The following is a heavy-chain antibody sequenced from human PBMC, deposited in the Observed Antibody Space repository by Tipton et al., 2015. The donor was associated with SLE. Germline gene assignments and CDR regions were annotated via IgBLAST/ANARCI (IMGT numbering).Heavy chain of an antibody. CDR1: GFTFSSYE. Sequence: SLRLSCAASGFTFSSYEMNWVRQAPGKGLEWVSFISSSVGPIYYADSVKGRFTISRDNAKNSLYLQMNSLRADDTAVYYCARGYDFWSGFLFDYWGQGTLVTVSS. J-gene: IGHJ4*02. V-gene: IGHV3-48*03. CDR2: ISSSVGPI. CDR3: ARGYDFWSGFLFDY. D-gene: IGHD3-3*01.